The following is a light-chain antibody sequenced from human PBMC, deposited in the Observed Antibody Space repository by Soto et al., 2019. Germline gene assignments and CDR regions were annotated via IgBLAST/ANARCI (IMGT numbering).Light chain of an antibody. CDR2: EVS. J-gene: IGLJ1*01. V-gene: IGLV2-14*01. CDR1: SSDVGGYNY. Sequence: QSALTQPASVSGPPGQSITISCTGTSSDVGGYNYVSWYQQHPGKAPKLMIYEVSNRPSGVSNRFSGSKSGNTASLTISGLQAEDEAAYYCSSYTSSSTPYVFGTGTKLTVL. CDR3: SSYTSSSTPYV.